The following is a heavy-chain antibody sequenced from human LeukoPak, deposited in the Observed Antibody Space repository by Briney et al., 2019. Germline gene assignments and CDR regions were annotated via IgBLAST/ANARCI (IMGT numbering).Heavy chain of an antibody. D-gene: IGHD3-3*01. CDR2: INTNTGNP. CDR3: ARHDPYYDFWSGYYTGSTPFDY. V-gene: IGHV7-4-1*01. J-gene: IGHJ4*02. Sequence: ASVKVSCKASGYTFTSYAMNWVRQAPGQGLEWMGWINTNTGNPTYAQGFTGRFVFSLDTSVSTAYLQIGSLKAEDTAVYYCARHDPYYDFWSGYYTGSTPFDYWGQGTLVTVSS. CDR1: GYTFTSYA.